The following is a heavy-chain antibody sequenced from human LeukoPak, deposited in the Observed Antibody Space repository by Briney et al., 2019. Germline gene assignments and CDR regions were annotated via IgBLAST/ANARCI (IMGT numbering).Heavy chain of an antibody. Sequence: SQTLSLTCAVSGGSISSGGYSWSWIRQPPGTGLEWIGYIYHSGSTYYNPSLKSRVTISVDRSKNQFSLKLSSVTAADTAVYYCASLRGYSYGYFDYWGQGTLVTVSS. CDR1: GGSISSGGYS. D-gene: IGHD5-18*01. CDR3: ASLRGYSYGYFDY. J-gene: IGHJ4*02. V-gene: IGHV4-30-2*01. CDR2: IYHSGST.